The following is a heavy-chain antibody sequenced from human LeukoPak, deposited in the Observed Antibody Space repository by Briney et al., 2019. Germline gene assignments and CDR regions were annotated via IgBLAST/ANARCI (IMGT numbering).Heavy chain of an antibody. J-gene: IGHJ4*02. CDR3: ARETRLSIAARPLDY. Sequence: SQTLSLTCTVSGGSISSGSYYWSWIRQPAGKGLEWIGHIYTSGSTNYNPSLKSRVAISVDTSKNQFSLNPSPVTAADTAVYYCARETRLSIAARPLDYWGQGTLVTVSS. CDR1: GGSISSGSYY. D-gene: IGHD6-6*01. V-gene: IGHV4-61*09. CDR2: IYTSGST.